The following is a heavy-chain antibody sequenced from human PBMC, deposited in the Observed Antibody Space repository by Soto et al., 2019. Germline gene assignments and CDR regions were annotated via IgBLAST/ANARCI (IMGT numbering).Heavy chain of an antibody. CDR1: GGSFSGYY. CDR2: INHSGST. J-gene: IGHJ5*02. Sequence: SETLSLTCAVYGGSFSGYYWSWIRQPPGKGLEWIGEINHSGSTNYNPSLKSRVTISVDTSKNQFSLKLSSVTAADTAVYYCARGGKDIVVVPAAIPEYNWFYPWGQGTLVTVSS. D-gene: IGHD2-2*01. V-gene: IGHV4-34*01. CDR3: ARGGKDIVVVPAAIPEYNWFYP.